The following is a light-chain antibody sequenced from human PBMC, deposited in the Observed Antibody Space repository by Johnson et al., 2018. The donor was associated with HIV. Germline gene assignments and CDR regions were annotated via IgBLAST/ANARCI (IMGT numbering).Light chain of an antibody. J-gene: IGLJ1*01. CDR2: EDT. CDR1: SSNIGDNY. CDR3: GTWDSSLRAGV. Sequence: QSVLTQPPSVSAAPGQKVSISCSGSSSNIGDNYVSWYQQVPGTAPKLLIYEDTKRPSGIPDRFSGSKSGTSATLGITGLQTGDEADYYCGTWDSSLRAGVFGTGTKVTVL. V-gene: IGLV1-51*02.